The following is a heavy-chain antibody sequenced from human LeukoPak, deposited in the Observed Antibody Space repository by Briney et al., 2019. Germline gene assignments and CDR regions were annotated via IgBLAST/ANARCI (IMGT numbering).Heavy chain of an antibody. Sequence: GGSLRLSCAASGFTFSSYAMSWVRQAPGKGLEWDSAISGSGDSTYYADSVKGRFTISRDNSKNTLYLQMNSLRAEDTAVYYCASHPYSSSALFDYWGQGTLVTVSS. D-gene: IGHD6-6*01. CDR3: ASHPYSSSALFDY. J-gene: IGHJ4*02. CDR2: ISGSGDST. CDR1: GFTFSSYA. V-gene: IGHV3-23*01.